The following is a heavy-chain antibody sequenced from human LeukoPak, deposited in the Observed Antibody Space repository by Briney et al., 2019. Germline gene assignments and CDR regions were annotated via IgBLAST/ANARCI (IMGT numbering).Heavy chain of an antibody. CDR3: ARDVEMATNNWFDP. D-gene: IGHD5-24*01. J-gene: IGHJ5*02. Sequence: SVKVSCKASAGTFSSYAISWVRQAPGQGLEWMGRIIPILGIANYAQKFQGRVTITADKSTSTAYMELSSLRSEDTAVYYCARDVEMATNNWFDPWGQGTLVTVSS. V-gene: IGHV1-69*04. CDR2: IIPILGIA. CDR1: AGTFSSYA.